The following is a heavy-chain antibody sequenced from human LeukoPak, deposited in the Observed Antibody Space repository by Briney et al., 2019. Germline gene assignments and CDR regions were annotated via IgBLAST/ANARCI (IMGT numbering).Heavy chain of an antibody. CDR1: GGSLSSGSYY. Sequence: KASETLSLTCTVSGGSLSSGSYYWSWIRQPAGKGLEWIGRIYTSGSTNYNPSLKSRVTISVDTSKNQFSLKLSSVTAADTAVYYCARAGGYYDSSGYYGTFDYWGQGTLVTVSS. CDR3: ARAGGYYDSSGYYGTFDY. D-gene: IGHD3-22*01. CDR2: IYTSGST. V-gene: IGHV4-61*02. J-gene: IGHJ4*02.